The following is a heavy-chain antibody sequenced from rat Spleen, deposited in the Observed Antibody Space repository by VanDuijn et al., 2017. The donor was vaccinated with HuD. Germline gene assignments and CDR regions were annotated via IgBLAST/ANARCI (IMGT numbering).Heavy chain of an antibody. CDR3: ARHSSAPIYVMDA. Sequence: EVQLVESGGGLIQPGRSLKFSCAASGFTFSDYAMAWVRQAPKKGLEWVATISNDGGSIYYRDSVKGRFTISRENAKSTLYLQMNSLRSEDTATYYCARHSSAPIYVMDAWGQGASVTVSS. J-gene: IGHJ4*01. D-gene: IGHD3-8*01. CDR2: ISNDGGSI. V-gene: IGHV5-17*01. CDR1: GFTFSDYA.